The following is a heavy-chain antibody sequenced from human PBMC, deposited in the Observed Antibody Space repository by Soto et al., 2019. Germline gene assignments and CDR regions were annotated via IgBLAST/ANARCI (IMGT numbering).Heavy chain of an antibody. V-gene: IGHV1-69*02. Sequence: QVQLVQSGAEVKKPGSSVKVSCKASGGTFSSYTISWVRQAPGQGLEWMGRIIPILGIANYAQKFQGRVTMTADKSTSTAYMELSSLRSEETAVYYCARSGRDCGGDCYYYYGMDVWGQGTTVTVSS. D-gene: IGHD2-21*02. CDR2: IIPILGIA. J-gene: IGHJ6*02. CDR1: GGTFSSYT. CDR3: ARSGRDCGGDCYYYYGMDV.